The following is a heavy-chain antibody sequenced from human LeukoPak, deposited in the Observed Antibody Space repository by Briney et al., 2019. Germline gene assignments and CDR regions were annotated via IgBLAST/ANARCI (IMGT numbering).Heavy chain of an antibody. V-gene: IGHV1-2*06. D-gene: IGHD2-2*01. J-gene: IGHJ4*02. CDR2: IKPNSGDT. CDR3: ARDYCSSTSCLFDY. Sequence: GASVKVSCKASGYSLTDYHMHWVRQAPGHGPELLGRIKPNSGDTNYAQKFQGRVTMTRDTSISTAYMELSRLRSDDTAVYYCARDYCSSTSCLFDYWGQGTLVTVSS. CDR1: GYSLTDYH.